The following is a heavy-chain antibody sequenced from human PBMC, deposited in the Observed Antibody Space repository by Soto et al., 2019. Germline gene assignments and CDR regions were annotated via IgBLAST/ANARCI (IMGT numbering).Heavy chain of an antibody. J-gene: IGHJ4*02. CDR3: TTEGALPGPDFDY. CDR2: TKAKGYSYTA. V-gene: IGHV3-72*01. D-gene: IGHD3-16*01. CDR1: GFTFSDHF. Sequence: PGGSLRLSCVASGFTFSDHFIDWVRQAPGKGLEWVGRTKAKGYSYTAEYAASVKGRFTISRDDSKNTMYLQMDSLKIEDTAVYYCTTEGALPGPDFDYWGQGTLVTVSS.